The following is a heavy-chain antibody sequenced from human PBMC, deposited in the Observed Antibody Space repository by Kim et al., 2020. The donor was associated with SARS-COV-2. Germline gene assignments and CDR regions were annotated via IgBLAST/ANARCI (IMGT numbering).Heavy chain of an antibody. V-gene: IGHV4-34*01. CDR3: ARVGIHRDYYDSSPSRYNWFDP. Sequence: SETQSLTCAVYGGSFSGYYWSWIRQPPGKGLEWIGEINHSGSTNYNPSLKSRVTISVDTSKNQFSLKLSSVTAADTAVYYCARVGIHRDYYDSSPSRYNWFDPWGQGTLVTVSS. D-gene: IGHD3-22*01. J-gene: IGHJ5*02. CDR2: INHSGST. CDR1: GGSFSGYY.